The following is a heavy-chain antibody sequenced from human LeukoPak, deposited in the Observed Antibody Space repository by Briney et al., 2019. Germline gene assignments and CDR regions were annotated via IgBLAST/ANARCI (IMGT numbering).Heavy chain of an antibody. J-gene: IGHJ4*02. CDR3: AKDELGYCSSTSCSQLDY. CDR1: GFTFSSYG. CDR2: IWYDGSNK. V-gene: IGHV3-33*06. Sequence: PGRSLRLSCAASGFTFSSYGMHWVRQAPGKGLERVAVIWYDGSNKYYADSVKGRFTISRDNSKNTLYLQMNSLRAEDTAVYYCAKDELGYCSSTSCSQLDYWGQGTLVTVSS. D-gene: IGHD2-2*01.